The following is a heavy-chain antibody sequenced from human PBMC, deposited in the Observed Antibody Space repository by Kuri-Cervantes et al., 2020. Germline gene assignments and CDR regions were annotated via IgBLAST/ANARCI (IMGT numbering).Heavy chain of an antibody. Sequence: GESLKISCAASGFTFSSYAMSWVRQAPGKGLEWVSAISGSGGSTYYADSVKGRFTISRDNSKNTLYLQMNSLRAEDTAVYYCAKTQVLRYFDWLKAGRNYYGMDVWGQGTTVTVSS. CDR1: GFTFSSYA. CDR2: ISGSGGST. V-gene: IGHV3-23*01. D-gene: IGHD3-9*01. J-gene: IGHJ6*02. CDR3: AKTQVLRYFDWLKAGRNYYGMDV.